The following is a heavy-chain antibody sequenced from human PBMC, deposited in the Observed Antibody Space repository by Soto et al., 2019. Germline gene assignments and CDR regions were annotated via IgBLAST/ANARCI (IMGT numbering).Heavy chain of an antibody. J-gene: IGHJ4*02. Sequence: SVKVSCKASGGTFSSYTISWVRQAPGQGLEWMGRIIPILGIANYAQKFQGRVTITADKSTSTAYMELSSLRSEDTAVYYCAKVGFPYSYGYLFYYWGQGTLVTVSS. CDR1: GGTFSSYT. CDR3: AKVGFPYSYGYLFYY. V-gene: IGHV1-69*02. D-gene: IGHD5-18*01. CDR2: IIPILGIA.